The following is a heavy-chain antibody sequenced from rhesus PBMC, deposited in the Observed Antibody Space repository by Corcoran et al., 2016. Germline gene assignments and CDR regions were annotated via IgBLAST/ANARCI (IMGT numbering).Heavy chain of an antibody. CDR2: IGGRSSST. D-gene: IGHD2-21*01. V-gene: IGHV4-127*01. CDR3: ARGGILRFDV. J-gene: IGHJ5-1*01. Sequence: QVQLQESGPGLVKPSETLSLTCAVSGSSTSSGDGWRWIRPPPGTGLEWIGYIGGRSSSTNYNPSLQSRVPISKDTSKHQFSLKLSSVTAADTAVYYCARGGILRFDVWGPGVLVTVSS. CDR1: GSSTSSGDG.